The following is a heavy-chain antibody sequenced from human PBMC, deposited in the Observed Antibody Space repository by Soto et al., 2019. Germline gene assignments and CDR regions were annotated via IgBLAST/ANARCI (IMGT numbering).Heavy chain of an antibody. D-gene: IGHD3-10*01. CDR1: GFTFSSYW. J-gene: IGHJ4*02. CDR3: ARVQWFGELSNLLFDY. V-gene: IGHV3-7*01. Sequence: GGSLRLSCAASGFTFSSYWMSWVRQAPGKGLEWVANIKQDGSEKYYVDSVKGRFTISRDNAKNSLYLQMNSLRAEDTAVYYCARVQWFGELSNLLFDYWGQGTLVTVSS. CDR2: IKQDGSEK.